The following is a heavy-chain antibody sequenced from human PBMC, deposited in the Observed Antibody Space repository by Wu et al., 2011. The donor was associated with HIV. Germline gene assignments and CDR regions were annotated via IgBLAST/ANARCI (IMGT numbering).Heavy chain of an antibody. J-gene: IGHJ4*02. D-gene: IGHD5-12*01. V-gene: IGHV1-69*06. Sequence: LVQSGAEVKKPGSSVMVSCKASGGTFSSYGFSWIRQAPGQGLEWMGRVIPMYGTTNYAQKFQGRVTITADTSTDTVYMELSSLRSEDTAVYYCATFPGGVATSYWGQGTLVTVSS. CDR3: ATFPGGVATSY. CDR1: GGTFSSYG. CDR2: VIPMYGTT.